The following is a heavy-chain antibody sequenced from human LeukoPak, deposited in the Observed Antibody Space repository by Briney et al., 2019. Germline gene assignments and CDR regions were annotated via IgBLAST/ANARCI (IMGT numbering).Heavy chain of an antibody. V-gene: IGHV1-18*01. CDR3: AREQLLWFGELSFDY. CDR1: GYTFTSYG. CDR2: ISAYNGNT. D-gene: IGHD3-10*01. Sequence: ASVKVSCKASGYTFTSYGISWVRQAPGQGLEWMGWISAYNGNTNYAQKLQGRVTITRDTSASTAYMELSSLRSEDTAVYYCAREQLLWFGELSFDYWGQGTLVTVSS. J-gene: IGHJ4*02.